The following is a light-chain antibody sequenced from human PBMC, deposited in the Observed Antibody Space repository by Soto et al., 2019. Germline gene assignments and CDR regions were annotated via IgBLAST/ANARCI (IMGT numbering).Light chain of an antibody. J-gene: IGKJ5*01. CDR1: QTVSSNF. CDR2: GAS. CDR3: QQRSNWPPIT. V-gene: IGKV3D-20*02. Sequence: EIVLTQSPGTLSLSPGDRATLSCSASQTVSSNFLAWYQQRPAQAPRLLIHGASTRATGITDRFSGSGFGTDFTLTISSLEPEDAAVYYCQQRSNWPPITFGQGTRLEVK.